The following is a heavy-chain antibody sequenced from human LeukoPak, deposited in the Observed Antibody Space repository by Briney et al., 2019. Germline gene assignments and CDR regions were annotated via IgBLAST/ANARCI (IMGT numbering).Heavy chain of an antibody. CDR3: TTGLAAAGTSTDY. CDR1: GFTFSNAW. D-gene: IGHD6-13*01. J-gene: IGHJ4*02. CDR2: IKSKTDGGTT. V-gene: IGHV3-15*01. Sequence: GGSLRLSCAASGFTFSNAWMSWVRQAPGKGLEWVGRIKSKTDGGTTDYAAPVKGRFTISRDDSKNTLYLQMNSLKTEDTAVYYCTTGLAAAGTSTDYWGQGTLVTVSS.